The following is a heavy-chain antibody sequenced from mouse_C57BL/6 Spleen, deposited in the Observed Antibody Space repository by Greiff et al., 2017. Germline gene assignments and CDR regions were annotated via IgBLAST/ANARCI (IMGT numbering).Heavy chain of an antibody. V-gene: IGHV1-81*01. J-gene: IGHJ2*01. CDR3: ARPLGPFDY. CDR1: GYTFTSYG. Sequence: VQLQQSGAELARPGASVKLSCKASGYTFTSYGISWVKQRTGQGLEWIGEIYPRSGNTYYNEKFKGKATLTADKSSSTAYMEPRSLTSEDSAVYFCARPLGPFDYWGQGTTLTVSS. D-gene: IGHD4-1*01. CDR2: IYPRSGNT.